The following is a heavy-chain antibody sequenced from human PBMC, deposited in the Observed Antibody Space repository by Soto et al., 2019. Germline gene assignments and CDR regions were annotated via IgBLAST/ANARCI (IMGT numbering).Heavy chain of an antibody. CDR1: GYTFTSYD. J-gene: IGHJ4*02. V-gene: IGHV1-8*01. CDR3: ARILSYYYGSGSYYNFDY. Sequence: ASVKVSCKASGYTFTSYDINWARQATGQGLEWMGWMNPNSGNTGYAQKFQGRVTMTRNTSISTAYMELSSLRSEDTAVYYCARILSYYYGSGSYYNFDYWGQGTLVTVSS. CDR2: MNPNSGNT. D-gene: IGHD3-10*01.